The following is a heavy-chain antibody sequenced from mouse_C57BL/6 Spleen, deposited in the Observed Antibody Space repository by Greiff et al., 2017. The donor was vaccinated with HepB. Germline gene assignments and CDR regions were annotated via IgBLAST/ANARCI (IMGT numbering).Heavy chain of an antibody. CDR2: IDPDTGST. J-gene: IGHJ3*01. Sequence: QVQLQQSGAELVKPGASVTLSCKASGYTFTDYGMTWVKQTPVHGLEWIGAIDPDTGSTNYNEKFKGKATLTADKSSSTAYMELSSLTSEDSAVYYCARSRGYAAFAYWGQGTLVTVSS. D-gene: IGHD2-2*01. V-gene: IGHV1-15*01. CDR3: ARSRGYAAFAY. CDR1: GYTFTDYG.